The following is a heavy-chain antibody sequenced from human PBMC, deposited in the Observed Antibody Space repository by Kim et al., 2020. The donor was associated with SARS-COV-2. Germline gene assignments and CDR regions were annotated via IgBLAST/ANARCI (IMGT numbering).Heavy chain of an antibody. J-gene: IGHJ4*02. CDR3: TREGISGSYYPGIDY. CDR2: IRSKAYGGTT. CDR1: GFTFGDYA. Sequence: GGSLRLSCTASGFTFGDYAMSWFRQAPGKGLEWVGFIRSKAYGGTTEYAASVKGRFTISRDDSKSIAYLQMNSLKTEDTAVYYCTREGISGSYYPGIDYWGQGTLVTVSS. V-gene: IGHV3-49*03. D-gene: IGHD1-26*01.